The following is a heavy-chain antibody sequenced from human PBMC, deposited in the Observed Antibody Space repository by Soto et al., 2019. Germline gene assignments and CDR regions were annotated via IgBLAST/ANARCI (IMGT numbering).Heavy chain of an antibody. V-gene: IGHV3-23*01. J-gene: IGHJ4*02. Sequence: GGSLRLSCAATGFTFSSYAMSWVRQAPGKGLEWVSAISGSGGSTYYADSVKGRFTISRDNSKNTLYLQMNSLRAEDTAVYYCAKDRNYYGSGALGYWGQGTLVTSPQ. CDR2: ISGSGGST. D-gene: IGHD3-10*01. CDR3: AKDRNYYGSGALGY. CDR1: GFTFSSYA.